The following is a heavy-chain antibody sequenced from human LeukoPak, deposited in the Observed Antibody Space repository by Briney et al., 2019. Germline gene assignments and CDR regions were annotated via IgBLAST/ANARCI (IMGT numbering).Heavy chain of an antibody. J-gene: IGHJ4*02. Sequence: ASVKVSRKASVYTFTSYDINWVRQATGQGLAWMGWMNPNSGNTGYAQKFQGRVTMTRNTSISTAYMELSSLRSEDTAVYYCARGEAPLGSSSWGAWGQGTLVTVSS. V-gene: IGHV1-8*01. CDR3: ARGEAPLGSSSWGA. D-gene: IGHD6-13*01. CDR1: VYTFTSYD. CDR2: MNPNSGNT.